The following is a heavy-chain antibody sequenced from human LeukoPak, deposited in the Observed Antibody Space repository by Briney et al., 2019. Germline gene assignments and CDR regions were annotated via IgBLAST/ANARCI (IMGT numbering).Heavy chain of an antibody. CDR2: IYTSGST. CDR3: ARDGVTIFGVADPDYYYYYYMDV. D-gene: IGHD3-3*01. CDR1: GGSISSYY. Sequence: SETLSLTCTVSGGSISSYYWSWIRQPAGKGLEWIGRIYTSGSTNYNPSLKSRVTMSVDTSKNQFSLKLSSVTAADTAVYYCARDGVTIFGVADPDYYYYYYMDVWGKGTTVPVSS. V-gene: IGHV4-4*07. J-gene: IGHJ6*03.